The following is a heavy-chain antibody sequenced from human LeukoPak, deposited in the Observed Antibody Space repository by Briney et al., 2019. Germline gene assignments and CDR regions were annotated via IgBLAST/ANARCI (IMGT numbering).Heavy chain of an antibody. D-gene: IGHD6-19*01. J-gene: IGHJ6*02. CDR3: AKGDSGSYYYYGMDV. CDR2: ISWNSGNI. CDR1: GFTFGDYA. V-gene: IGHV3-9*01. Sequence: GGSLRLSCTASGFTFGDYAVHWVRLAPGKGLEWVSGISWNSGNIDYADSVKGRFTISRDNAKNSLYLQMNSLRPEDTAFYYCAKGDSGSYYYYGMDVWGRGTTVTVSS.